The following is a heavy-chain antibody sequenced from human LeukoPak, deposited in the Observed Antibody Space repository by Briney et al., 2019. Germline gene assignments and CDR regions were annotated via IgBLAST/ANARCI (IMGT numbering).Heavy chain of an antibody. D-gene: IGHD1-26*01. CDR3: TTERILVGATFDY. V-gene: IGHV3-15*07. CDR1: GFTFSNAW. J-gene: IGHJ4*02. CDR2: IKSETDGGTI. Sequence: GGSLRLSCAASGFTFSNAWMNWVRQAPGKGLEWVGRIKSETDGGTIDYAAPVKGRLTISRDDSKNTLYLQMNSLKTEDTAVYYCTTERILVGATFDYWGQGTLVTVSS.